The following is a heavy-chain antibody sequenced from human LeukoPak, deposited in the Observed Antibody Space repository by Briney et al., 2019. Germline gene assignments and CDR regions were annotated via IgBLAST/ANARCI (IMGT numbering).Heavy chain of an antibody. J-gene: IGHJ4*02. D-gene: IGHD4-23*01. CDR2: ISTGTYI. CDR1: GFTFSRFE. CDR3: TREQDREASATVVGDY. Sequence: GGSLRLSCVASGFTFSRFEMNWVRQAPGKGLEWISHISTGTYIAYTDSVKGRFTISRDNAKNSLFLQMNSLRAEDTAVYYCTREQDREASATVVGDYWGQGALVTVSS. V-gene: IGHV3-48*03.